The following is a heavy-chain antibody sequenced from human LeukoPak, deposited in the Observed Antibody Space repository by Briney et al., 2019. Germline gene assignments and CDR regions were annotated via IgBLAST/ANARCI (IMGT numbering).Heavy chain of an antibody. CDR1: GFTFSNYA. J-gene: IGHJ4*02. CDR2: ISGSGGNT. CDR3: ARRTITAGGDCLDY. V-gene: IGHV3-23*01. Sequence: PGGSLRLSCAASGFTFSNYAMSWVRQAPGKGLGWLSVISGSGGNTHYADSVKGRLTISRDTSKNTLYLQIDSLTTDDTAIYYCARRTITAGGDCLDYWGQGTLITVSS. D-gene: IGHD2-21*02.